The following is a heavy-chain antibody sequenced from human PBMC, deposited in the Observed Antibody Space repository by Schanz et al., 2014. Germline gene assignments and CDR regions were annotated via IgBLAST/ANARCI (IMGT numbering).Heavy chain of an antibody. CDR3: AKHVRSLTGNDY. D-gene: IGHD3-9*01. V-gene: IGHV3-23*01. CDR2: ISGSGAST. J-gene: IGHJ4*02. Sequence: EVQLLESGGGFVQPGGSLRLSCVASGVTFSSYAMSWVRQASGKGLEWVSAISGSGASTYYADSVKGRFTISRDNSKNTLYVQMNSLRADDTAVYYCAKHVRSLTGNDYWGQGTLVTVSS. CDR1: GVTFSSYA.